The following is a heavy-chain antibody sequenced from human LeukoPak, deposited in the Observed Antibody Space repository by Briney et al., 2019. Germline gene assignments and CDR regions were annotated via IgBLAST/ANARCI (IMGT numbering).Heavy chain of an antibody. CDR1: GFTFDDYA. D-gene: IGHD4-17*01. Sequence: PGGSLRLSCAASGFTFDDYAMHWVRQAPGKGLEWVSGISWNSGSIGYADSAKGRFTISRDNAKNSLYLQMNSLRAEDTALYYCAKPDYGDTYFDYWGQGTLVTVSS. J-gene: IGHJ4*02. CDR3: AKPDYGDTYFDY. V-gene: IGHV3-9*01. CDR2: ISWNSGSI.